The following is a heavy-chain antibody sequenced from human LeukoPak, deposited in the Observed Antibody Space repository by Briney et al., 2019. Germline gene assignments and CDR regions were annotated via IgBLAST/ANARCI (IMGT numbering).Heavy chain of an antibody. CDR2: ISSSSSYI. V-gene: IGHV3-21*01. CDR3: ARGPYDYVWGSYLPPSY. CDR1: GFTFSSYS. Sequence: PGGSLRLSCAASGFTFSSYSMNWVRQAPGKGLEWVSSISSSSSYIYYADSVKGRFTISRDNAKNSLYLQMNSLRAEDTAVYYCARGPYDYVWGSYLPPSYWGQGTLVTVSS. J-gene: IGHJ4*02. D-gene: IGHD3-16*02.